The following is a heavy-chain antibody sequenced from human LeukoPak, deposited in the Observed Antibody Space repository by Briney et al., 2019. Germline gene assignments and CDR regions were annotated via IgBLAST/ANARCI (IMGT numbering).Heavy chain of an antibody. CDR3: AKGALDYAIDP. J-gene: IGHJ5*02. D-gene: IGHD4-17*01. Sequence: GKSLRLSCAASGFTFSSYGMHWVRQAPGKGLEWVAVISYDGSNKYYADSVKGRFTISRDNSKNTLYLQMNSLRAEDTAVYYCAKGALDYAIDPWGQGTLVTVSS. CDR1: GFTFSSYG. V-gene: IGHV3-30*18. CDR2: ISYDGSNK.